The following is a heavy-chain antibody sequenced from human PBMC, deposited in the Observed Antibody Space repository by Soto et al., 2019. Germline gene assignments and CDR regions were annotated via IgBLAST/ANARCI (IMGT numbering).Heavy chain of an antibody. CDR2: ISVYSGHT. J-gene: IGHJ5*02. D-gene: IGHD5-18*01. CDR1: GYTFISSI. V-gene: IGHV1-18*04. CDR3: ATYRIAASYGNWFDR. Sequence: QVQLVQSGAEVKKPGASVTVSCKASGYTFISSIISWVRQSAGQGLERMGWISVYSGHTNYAPKFQGRVTITTDTSTSTANMELRRLRSDDTAVYYCATYRIAASYGNWFDRWGHGTLVTVSS.